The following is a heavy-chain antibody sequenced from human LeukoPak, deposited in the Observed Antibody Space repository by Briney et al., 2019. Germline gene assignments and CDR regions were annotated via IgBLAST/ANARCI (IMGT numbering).Heavy chain of an antibody. Sequence: GGSLRLSCAASGFTFSRHWMHWVRQGPGKGLEWVSRIKSDGSETQYADSVKGRFTISRDNAHNTVYLQMTSLRPEDTAIYYCARVISYFDLWGQGALVTASS. D-gene: IGHD3-3*02. CDR1: GFTFSRHW. CDR2: IKSDGSET. V-gene: IGHV3-74*01. J-gene: IGHJ4*02. CDR3: ARVISYFDL.